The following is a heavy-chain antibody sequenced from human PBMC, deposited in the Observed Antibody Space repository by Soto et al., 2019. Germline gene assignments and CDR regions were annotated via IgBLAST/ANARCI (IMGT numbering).Heavy chain of an antibody. CDR2: TYYRSKWYN. J-gene: IGHJ6*02. D-gene: IGHD3-3*02. CDR1: GDSVSSNSAA. Sequence: SHTLSLTCAISGDSVSSNSAAWNWIRQSPSRGLEWLGRTYYRSKWYNDYAVSVKSRITINPDTSKNQFSLQLNSVTPEDTAVYYGAREQFWIGYCKKVHYYYYGMDVWGQGTTVTVSS. CDR3: AREQFWIGYCKKVHYYYYGMDV. V-gene: IGHV6-1*01.